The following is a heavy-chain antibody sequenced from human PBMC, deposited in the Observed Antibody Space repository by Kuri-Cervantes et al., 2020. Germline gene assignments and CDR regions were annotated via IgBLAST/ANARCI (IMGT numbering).Heavy chain of an antibody. CDR1: GGTFSSYA. J-gene: IGHJ5*02. V-gene: IGHV1-69*13. D-gene: IGHD4-23*01. CDR3: ATFEATVVTPESWFDP. Sequence: SVKVSCKASGGTFSSYAISWVRQAPGQGLEWMGGIVPIFGTANYAQKFQGRVMITADESTSTAYMELSSLRSEDTAVYYCATFEATVVTPESWFDPWGQGTLVTVSS. CDR2: IVPIFGTA.